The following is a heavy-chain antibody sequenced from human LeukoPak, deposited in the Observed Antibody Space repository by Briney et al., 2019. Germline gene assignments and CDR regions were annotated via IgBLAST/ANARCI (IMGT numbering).Heavy chain of an antibody. J-gene: IGHJ6*02. CDR2: VNRDGSET. V-gene: IGHV3-7*03. CDR1: GFALSSHW. CDR3: ARNNGMDV. Sequence: QPGGSLRLSCAASGFALSSHWVTWVRQVPGRGPEWVANVNRDGSETYYLDSVKGRFTISKDNAKNSLYLQMNSLRAEDTALYHCARNNGMDVWGQGTTVIVSS.